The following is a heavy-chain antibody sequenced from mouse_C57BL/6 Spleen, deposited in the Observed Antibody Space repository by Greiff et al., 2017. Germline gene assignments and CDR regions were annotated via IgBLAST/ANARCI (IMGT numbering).Heavy chain of an antibody. J-gene: IGHJ4*01. V-gene: IGHV5-4*01. CDR3: ARDRSDYYAMDD. CDR2: ISDGGSYT. CDR1: GFTFSSYA. Sequence: EVKLVESGGGLVKPGGSLKLSCAASGFTFSSYAMSWVRQTPEKRLEWVATISDGGSYTYYPDNVKGRFTFSRDNAKNNLYLQMSHLKSEDTAMYYCARDRSDYYAMDDWGKGTTVTVSS.